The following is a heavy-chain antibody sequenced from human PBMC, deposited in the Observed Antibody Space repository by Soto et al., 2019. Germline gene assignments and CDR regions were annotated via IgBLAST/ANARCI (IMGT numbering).Heavy chain of an antibody. CDR3: AKQQLEYFDL. V-gene: IGHV3-74*01. CDR1: GFTFSSYW. CDR2: INSDGSST. Sequence: GGSPRLSCAASGFTFSSYWMHWVRQAPGKGLVWVSRINSDGSSTSYADSVKGRFTISRDNAKNTLYLQMNSLRAEDTAVYYCAKQQLEYFDLWGRGTLVTAPQ. D-gene: IGHD6-13*01. J-gene: IGHJ2*01.